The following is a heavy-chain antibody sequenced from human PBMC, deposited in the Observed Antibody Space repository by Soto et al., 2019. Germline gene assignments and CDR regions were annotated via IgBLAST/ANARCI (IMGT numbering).Heavy chain of an antibody. V-gene: IGHV1-8*02. CDR3: ARMASAGTLNWFDP. CDR2: MNPGSGKT. D-gene: IGHD6-13*01. CDR1: GYTFINFD. J-gene: IGHJ5*02. Sequence: ASVKVSCKASGYTFINFDISWVRQAAGQGLEWLGWMNPGSGKTGYASKFQGRVAMTRDASTGTSHLELSSLTPDDTAVYYCARMASAGTLNWFDPWGQGXLVTVYS.